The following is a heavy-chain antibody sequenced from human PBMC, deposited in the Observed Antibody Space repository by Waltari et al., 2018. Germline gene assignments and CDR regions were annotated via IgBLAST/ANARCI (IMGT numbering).Heavy chain of an antibody. CDR3: ASHLWYRDLSRVAFDF. Sequence: QLQLQESGTELVRPSETLSLSCTVSGGSVSSPAYYWRGVRQSPGKGLEWIETIYYSGSTSYNPSLKSRVTISIDTSKNQLSLELTSVTSADTAIYYCASHLWYRDLSRVAFDFWGQGTLVAVSS. V-gene: IGHV4-39*07. CDR1: GGSVSSPAYY. D-gene: IGHD3-10*01. J-gene: IGHJ4*02. CDR2: IYYSGST.